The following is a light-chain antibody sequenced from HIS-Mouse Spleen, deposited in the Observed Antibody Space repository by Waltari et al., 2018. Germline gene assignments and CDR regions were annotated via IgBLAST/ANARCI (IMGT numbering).Light chain of an antibody. CDR1: ALPKQY. CDR3: QSADSSGTNWV. J-gene: IGLJ3*02. CDR2: KDS. V-gene: IGLV3-25*03. Sequence: SYELTQPPSVSVSPGQTSRITCPGDALPKQYAYWYQQKPGQAPVLVIYKDSGGPSGMPGRFSGSSSGTTVTLTISGVQAEDEADYYCQSADSSGTNWVFGGGTKLTVL.